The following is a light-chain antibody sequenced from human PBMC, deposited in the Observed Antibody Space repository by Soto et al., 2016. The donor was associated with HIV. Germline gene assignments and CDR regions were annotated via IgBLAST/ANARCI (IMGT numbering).Light chain of an antibody. CDR2: LGS. CDR1: QSLLHSNGYYY. Sequence: DFVMTQSPLSLPVTPGEPASISCRSSQSLLHSNGYYYLTWYLQRPGQSPRRLISLGSDRASGVPDRFSGSGSGTDFTLRISRVEAEDVGVYYCMQALQTPLTFGQGHDWRLN. CDR3: MQALQTPLT. V-gene: IGKV2-28*01. J-gene: IGKJ5*01.